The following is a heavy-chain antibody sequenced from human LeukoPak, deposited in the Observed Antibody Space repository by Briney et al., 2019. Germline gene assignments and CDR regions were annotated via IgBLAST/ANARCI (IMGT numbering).Heavy chain of an antibody. CDR1: GFTFSSYS. CDR2: ISSSSSTI. CDR3: ARAWGDSSGYYTGVSY. D-gene: IGHD3-22*01. Sequence: GGSLRLSCAASGFTFSSYSMNWVRQAPGKGLEWVSYISSSSSTIYYADSVKGRFTISRDNSKNTLYLQMNSLRAEDTAVYYCARAWGDSSGYYTGVSYWGQGTLVTVSS. V-gene: IGHV3-48*01. J-gene: IGHJ4*02.